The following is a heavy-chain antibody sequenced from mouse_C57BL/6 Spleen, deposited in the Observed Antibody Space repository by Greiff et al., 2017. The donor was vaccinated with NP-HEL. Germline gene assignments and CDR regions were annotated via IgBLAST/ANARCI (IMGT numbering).Heavy chain of an antibody. D-gene: IGHD4-1*01. Sequence: QVQLQQSGPELVKPGASVKISCKASGYAFSSSWMNWVKQRPGKGLEWIGRIYPGDGDTNYNGKFKGKATLTADKSSSTAYMQLSSLTSEDSAVYFCARGWLTGDYWGQGTTLTVSS. CDR2: IYPGDGDT. J-gene: IGHJ2*01. CDR1: GYAFSSSW. CDR3: ARGWLTGDY. V-gene: IGHV1-82*01.